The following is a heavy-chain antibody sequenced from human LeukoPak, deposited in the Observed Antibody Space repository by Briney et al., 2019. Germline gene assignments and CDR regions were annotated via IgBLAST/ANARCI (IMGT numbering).Heavy chain of an antibody. J-gene: IGHJ4*02. D-gene: IGHD6-19*01. Sequence: SETLSLTRSVSGGSISSYNYYWGWIRQPPGKGLEWIGSIYYSGTTYYNPSLKSRVTMSVDTSKNQFSLKLSSVTAADTAVYYCARQPPPEYSSGWSPIDYWGQGTLVTVSS. CDR2: IYYSGTT. CDR1: GGSISSYNYY. V-gene: IGHV4-39*01. CDR3: ARQPPPEYSSGWSPIDY.